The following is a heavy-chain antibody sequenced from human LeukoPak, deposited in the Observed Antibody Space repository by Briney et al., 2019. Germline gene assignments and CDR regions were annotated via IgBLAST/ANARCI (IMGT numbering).Heavy chain of an antibody. CDR2: INQGGSEK. CDR1: GLTSTTFW. J-gene: IGHJ4*02. Sequence: GGSLTLSCAAPGLTSTTFWLTWVRQPPGKGLAWVANINQGGSEKYYVDSVKGRFTISRDNANNSLYLQMNNLRAEDTAVYYCARDGGWYGSAYWGQGTLVTVSS. V-gene: IGHV3-7*03. CDR3: ARDGGWYGSAY. D-gene: IGHD6-19*01.